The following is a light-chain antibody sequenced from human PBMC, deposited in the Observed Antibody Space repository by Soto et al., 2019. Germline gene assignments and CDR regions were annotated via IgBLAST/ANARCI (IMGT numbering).Light chain of an antibody. V-gene: IGLV2-23*02. CDR2: EVA. CDR1: NSDIGIYNL. J-gene: IGLJ2*01. CDR3: CSYGGSTTFVV. Sequence: QSVLTQPASVSGSPGQSITISCTGTNSDIGIYNLVSWYQQHPGKVPNVIIYEVAKRPSGVSDRFSGSKSGNTASLTISGLQAEDEADYYCCSYGGSTTFVVFGGGTKLTVL.